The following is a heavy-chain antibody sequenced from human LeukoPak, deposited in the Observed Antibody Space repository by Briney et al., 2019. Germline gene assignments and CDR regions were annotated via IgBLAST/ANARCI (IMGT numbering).Heavy chain of an antibody. CDR1: GFTFSNYN. Sequence: GGSLRLSCAASGFTFSNYNMNWVRQAPGKGLVWVSRINSDGSSTSYADSVKGRFTISRDNAKNTLYLQMNSLRAEDTAVYYCARDREAAPFDPWGQGTLVTVSS. CDR2: INSDGSST. V-gene: IGHV3-74*01. J-gene: IGHJ5*02. D-gene: IGHD6-6*01. CDR3: ARDREAAPFDP.